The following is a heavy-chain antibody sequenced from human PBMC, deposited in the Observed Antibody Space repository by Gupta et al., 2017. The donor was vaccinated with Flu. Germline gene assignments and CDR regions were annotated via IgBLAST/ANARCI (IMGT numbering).Heavy chain of an antibody. J-gene: IGHJ4*02. CDR3: AKDQQLGAAAYYFDY. CDR1: SYG. D-gene: IGHD1-1*01. Sequence: SYGMHWVRQAPGKGLEWVTVISSDGNDYHYADSVKGRFTISRDNSKNTLYLQMNSLRAEDTAVYYCAKDQQLGAAAYYFDYWGQGTLVTVSS. V-gene: IGHV3-30*18. CDR2: ISSDGNDY.